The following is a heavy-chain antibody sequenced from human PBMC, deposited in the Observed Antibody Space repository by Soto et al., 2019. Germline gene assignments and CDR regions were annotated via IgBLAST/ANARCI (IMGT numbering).Heavy chain of an antibody. D-gene: IGHD2-2*01. CDR3: ARDATYCSSTTCQYYGLDV. V-gene: IGHV1-3*01. Sequence: ASVKVSCKASGYTFTTYAMHWVRQAPGQGLEWMGWLNAGNGNTKFSQKYQGRVTITRDTSASTAYMELGSLTSEDTAVYYCARDATYCSSTTCQYYGLDVWGQGTTVT. CDR2: LNAGNGNT. CDR1: GYTFTTYA. J-gene: IGHJ6*02.